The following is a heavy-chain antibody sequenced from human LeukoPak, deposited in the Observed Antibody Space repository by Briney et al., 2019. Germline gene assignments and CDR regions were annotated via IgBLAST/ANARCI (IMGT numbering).Heavy chain of an antibody. CDR1: VCTFSNYA. CDR2: IIPIFGTA. J-gene: IGHJ3*02. D-gene: IGHD4-17*01. Sequence: SSVTVSFKSTVCTFSNYAISWVRQPPGQGLAWVGGIIPIFGTANYAQKLQGRVTITADKSTSTADMELRRLRSDDTAVYYCARDDYGAPQGAFDIWGQGTMVTVSS. V-gene: IGHV1-69*06. CDR3: ARDDYGAPQGAFDI.